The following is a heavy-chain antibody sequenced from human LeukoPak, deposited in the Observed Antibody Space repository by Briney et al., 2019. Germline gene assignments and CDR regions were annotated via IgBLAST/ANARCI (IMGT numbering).Heavy chain of an antibody. D-gene: IGHD1-26*01. Sequence: GGSLRLSCAASGFTFDDYAMHWVRQAPGKGLEWVSGISWNSGIIGYADSVKGRFTISRDNAKNSLYLQMNSLRAEDTALYFCAKGSEWELLNAFDIWGQGTMVTVSS. V-gene: IGHV3-9*01. CDR3: AKGSEWELLNAFDI. CDR2: ISWNSGII. CDR1: GFTFDDYA. J-gene: IGHJ3*02.